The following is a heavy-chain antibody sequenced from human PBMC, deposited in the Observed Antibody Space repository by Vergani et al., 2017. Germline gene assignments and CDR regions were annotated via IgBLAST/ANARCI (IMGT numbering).Heavy chain of an antibody. CDR2: ISYDGSNK. J-gene: IGHJ3*02. V-gene: IGHV3-30*01. Sequence: VKLVEFGGGVVKIGRYLRFYCAASGLTFSSYAMHWVRQAPGKGLEWVAVISYDGSNKYYADSVKGRFTISRDNSKNTLYLQMNSLRAEDTAVYYCARDGNAFDIWGQGTMVTVSS. CDR3: ARDGNAFDI. CDR1: GLTFSSYA.